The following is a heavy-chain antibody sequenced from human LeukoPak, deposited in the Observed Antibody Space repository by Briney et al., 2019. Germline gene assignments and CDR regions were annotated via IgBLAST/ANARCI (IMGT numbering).Heavy chain of an antibody. CDR3: ARDPGIAVAGTYYYYYYGMDV. Sequence: GGSLRLSCAASGFTFRNHGMRWVRQAPGKGLEWVAVIWNDGSNQYYADSVKGRFTFSRDNSKNTLYLQMTSLRAEDTAVYYCARDPGIAVAGTYYYYYYGMDVWGQGTTVTVSS. J-gene: IGHJ6*02. V-gene: IGHV3-33*01. CDR2: IWNDGSNQ. D-gene: IGHD6-19*01. CDR1: GFTFRNHG.